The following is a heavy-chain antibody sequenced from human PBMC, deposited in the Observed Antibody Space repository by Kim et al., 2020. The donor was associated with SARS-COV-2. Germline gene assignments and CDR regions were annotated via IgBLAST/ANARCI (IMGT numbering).Heavy chain of an antibody. CDR1: GFTFSSYA. CDR3: AKSGLGVITFGGVTPKGYYYYGMDV. D-gene: IGHD3-16*01. V-gene: IGHV3-23*01. J-gene: IGHJ6*02. CDR2: ISGSGGST. Sequence: GGSLRLSCAASGFTFSSYAMSWVRQAPGKGLEWVSAISGSGGSTYYADSVKGRFTISRDNSKNTLYLQMNSLRAEDTAVYYCAKSGLGVITFGGVTPKGYYYYGMDVWGQGTTVTVSS.